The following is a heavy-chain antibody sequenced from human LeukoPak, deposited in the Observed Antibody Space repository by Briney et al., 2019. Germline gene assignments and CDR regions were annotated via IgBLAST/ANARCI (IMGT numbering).Heavy chain of an antibody. D-gene: IGHD1-20*01. V-gene: IGHV3-74*01. CDR1: GFTLSSYW. CDR3: AREPHMYNWNPGAVDP. CDR2: INSDGSST. Sequence: GGSLRLSCAASGFTLSSYWMHWVRQAPGKGLVWVSRINSDGSSTSYADSVKGRFTISRDNAKNTLYLQMNSLRAEDTAVYYWAREPHMYNWNPGAVDPLGQGTLVTVSS. J-gene: IGHJ5*02.